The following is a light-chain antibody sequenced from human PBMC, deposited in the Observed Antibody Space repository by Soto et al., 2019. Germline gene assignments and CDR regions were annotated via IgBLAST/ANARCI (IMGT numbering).Light chain of an antibody. CDR1: SRDVGAYNL. Sequence: QSALTQPGSVSGSPGQSITISCSGTSRDVGAYNLVSWYQQRPGKAPKLLIYEVRNQPSVLSYRFSGSKSGNTAALTISSLLPEDEADYFCSAFSARNTLVFGGGTKLTVL. J-gene: IGLJ2*01. CDR2: EVR. V-gene: IGLV2-14*01. CDR3: SAFSARNTLV.